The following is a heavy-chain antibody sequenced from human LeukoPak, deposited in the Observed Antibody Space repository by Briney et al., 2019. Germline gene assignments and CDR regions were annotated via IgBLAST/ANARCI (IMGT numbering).Heavy chain of an antibody. J-gene: IGHJ4*02. Sequence: ASVKVSCKASGYTFTGYYMHWVRQAPGQGLEWMGWINPNSGGTNYAQKFQGRVTMTRDTSFSTAYMELSRLRSDDTAVYYCARGGVEDYGDLIDYWGQGTLVTVSS. CDR1: GYTFTGYY. CDR2: INPNSGGT. V-gene: IGHV1-2*02. D-gene: IGHD4-17*01. CDR3: ARGGVEDYGDLIDY.